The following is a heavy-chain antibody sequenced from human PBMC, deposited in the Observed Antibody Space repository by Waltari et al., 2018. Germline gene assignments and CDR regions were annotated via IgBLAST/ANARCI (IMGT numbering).Heavy chain of an antibody. Sequence: QVQLVQSGAEVKKPGSSVKVSCKASGGTFSSYAISWVRQAPGQGLEWMGGIIPIFGTANYAQKFKCRVTITTDESTSTAYMELSSLRSEDTAVYYCAREGLGGVRWRGWFDPWGQGTLVTVSS. CDR1: GGTFSSYA. CDR2: IIPIFGTA. V-gene: IGHV1-69*05. CDR3: AREGLGGVRWRGWFDP. J-gene: IGHJ5*02. D-gene: IGHD3-16*01.